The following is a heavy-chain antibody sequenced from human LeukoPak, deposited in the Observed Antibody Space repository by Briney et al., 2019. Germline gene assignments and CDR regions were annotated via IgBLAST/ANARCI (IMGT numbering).Heavy chain of an antibody. CDR1: GFTFSSYA. J-gene: IGHJ5*02. V-gene: IGHV3-30*01. CDR2: ISYDGSNK. D-gene: IGHD3-9*01. CDR3: AREGNYDILTGWNWFDP. Sequence: GGSLRLSCAASGFTFSSYAMHWVRQAPGKGPEWVAVISYDGSNKYYADSVKGRFTISRDNSKNTLYLQMNSLRAEDTAVYYCAREGNYDILTGWNWFDPWGQGTLVTVSS.